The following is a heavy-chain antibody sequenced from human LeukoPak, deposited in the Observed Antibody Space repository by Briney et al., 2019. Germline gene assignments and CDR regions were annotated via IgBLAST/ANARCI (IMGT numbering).Heavy chain of an antibody. CDR2: INPNSGGT. Sequence: ASVKVSCKASGYTFTGYYMHWVRQAPGQGLEWMGWINPNSGGTNYAQKFQGWVTMTRDTSISTAYMELSRLRSDDTAVYYCARERLRGIAAAGGCFDLWGRGTLVTVSS. J-gene: IGHJ2*01. V-gene: IGHV1-2*04. CDR3: ARERLRGIAAAGGCFDL. CDR1: GYTFTGYY. D-gene: IGHD6-13*01.